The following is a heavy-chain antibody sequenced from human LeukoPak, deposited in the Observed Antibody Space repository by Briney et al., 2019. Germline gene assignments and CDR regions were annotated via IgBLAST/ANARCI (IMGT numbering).Heavy chain of an antibody. CDR3: ASGGYSNGYAMQGGWFDP. CDR1: GGSISSSSYY. Sequence: PSQTLSLTCTVSGGSISSSSYYWGWIRQPPGKGLEWIGSIYYSGSTYYNPSLKSRVTISVDTSKNQFSLKLSSVTAADTAVYYCASGGYSNGYAMQGGWFDPWGQGTLVTVSS. V-gene: IGHV4-39*07. D-gene: IGHD5-18*01. CDR2: IYYSGST. J-gene: IGHJ5*02.